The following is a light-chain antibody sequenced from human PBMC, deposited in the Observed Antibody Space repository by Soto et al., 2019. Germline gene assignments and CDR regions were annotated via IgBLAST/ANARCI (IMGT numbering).Light chain of an antibody. V-gene: IGKV3-20*01. CDR2: AAS. CDR1: QSVSSTY. CDR3: QQYGSSRWT. Sequence: EIVLTQSPDTLSLFPGERATLSCRASQSVSSTYLAWYQQEPGQAPRPLISAASSRATGTPDRFSGSGSGTDFTLTISRLEPEDFAVYYCQQYGSSRWTFGQGTKVDI. J-gene: IGKJ1*01.